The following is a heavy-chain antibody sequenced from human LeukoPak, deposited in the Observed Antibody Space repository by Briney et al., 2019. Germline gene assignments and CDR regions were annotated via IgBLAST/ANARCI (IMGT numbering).Heavy chain of an antibody. CDR3: VLHDYGDYFDY. V-gene: IGHV3-11*04. D-gene: IGHD4-17*01. J-gene: IGHJ4*02. Sequence: GGSLRLSCAASGFTFSDYYMSWIRQAPGKGLEWVSYISSSGSTIYYADSVKGRFTISRDNAKNSLYLQMNSLRAEDTAVYYCVLHDYGDYFDYWGQGTLVTVSP. CDR1: GFTFSDYY. CDR2: ISSSGSTI.